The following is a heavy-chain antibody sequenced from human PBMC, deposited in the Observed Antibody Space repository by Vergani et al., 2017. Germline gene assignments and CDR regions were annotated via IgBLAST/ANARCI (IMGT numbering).Heavy chain of an antibody. V-gene: IGHV4-34*01. CDR3: ARCHYYDSSGYSY. CDR1: GGSFSGYY. CDR2: INHSGST. Sequence: QVQLQQWGAGLLKPSETLSLTCAVYGGSFSGYYWSWIRQPPGKGLEWIGEINHSGSTNYNPSLKSRVTISVDTSKNQFSLKLSSVTAADTAVYYCARCHYYDSSGYSYWGQGTLVNVSS. D-gene: IGHD3-22*01. J-gene: IGHJ4*02.